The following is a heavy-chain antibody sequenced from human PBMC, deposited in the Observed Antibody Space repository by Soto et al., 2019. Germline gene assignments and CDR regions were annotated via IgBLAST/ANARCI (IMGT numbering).Heavy chain of an antibody. Sequence: GGSLRLSCAASGFTFSSYAMSWVRQAPGKGLEWVSAISGSGGSTYYADSVKGRFTISRDNSKNTLYLQMNSLMAEDTAVYYFTKKDAGYYADMGRVVYGMDVWGQGTTVTVSS. J-gene: IGHJ6*02. D-gene: IGHD3-9*01. CDR1: GFTFSSYA. V-gene: IGHV3-23*01. CDR3: TKKDAGYYADMGRVVYGMDV. CDR2: ISGSGGST.